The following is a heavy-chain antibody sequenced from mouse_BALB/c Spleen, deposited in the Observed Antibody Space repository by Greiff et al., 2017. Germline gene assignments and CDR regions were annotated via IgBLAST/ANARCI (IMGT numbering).Heavy chain of an antibody. CDR1: GFSLTSYG. D-gene: IGHD4-1*02. CDR2: IWAGGST. Sequence: VQLVESGPGLVAPSQSLSITCTVSGFSLTSYGVHWVRQPPGKGLEWLGVIWAGGSTNYNSALMSRLSISKDNSKSQVFLKMNSLQTDDTAMYYCARVLNWDEAMDYWGQGTSVTVSS. J-gene: IGHJ4*01. CDR3: ARVLNWDEAMDY. V-gene: IGHV2-9*02.